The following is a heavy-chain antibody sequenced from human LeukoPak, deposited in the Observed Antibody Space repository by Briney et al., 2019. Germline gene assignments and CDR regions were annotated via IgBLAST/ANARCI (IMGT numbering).Heavy chain of an antibody. CDR1: GVSITSDSSYW. Sequence: SETLSLTCVVSGVSITSDSSYWWSWVRQPPGQGLEWIGGIHHTGTTNYIPSLKSRVTMSVDKSKNQISLNLNSVTAADTAVYYCARGSHYVWGTWGQGTLVTVSS. J-gene: IGHJ5*02. V-gene: IGHV4-4*02. CDR2: IHHTGTT. D-gene: IGHD3-16*01. CDR3: ARGSHYVWGT.